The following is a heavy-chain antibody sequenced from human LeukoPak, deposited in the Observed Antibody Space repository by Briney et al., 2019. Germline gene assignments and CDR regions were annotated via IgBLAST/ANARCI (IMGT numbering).Heavy chain of an antibody. J-gene: IGHJ6*02. CDR1: GFTVSSNY. Sequence: GGSLRLSCAASGFTVSSNYMSWVRQAPGKGLEWVSVIYSGGSTYYADSVKGRLTISRDNSKNTLYLQMNSLRAEDTAVYYCAREDRGAAAGTYYYYYGMDVWGQGTTVTVSS. V-gene: IGHV3-66*01. CDR3: AREDRGAAAGTYYYYYGMDV. CDR2: IYSGGST. D-gene: IGHD6-13*01.